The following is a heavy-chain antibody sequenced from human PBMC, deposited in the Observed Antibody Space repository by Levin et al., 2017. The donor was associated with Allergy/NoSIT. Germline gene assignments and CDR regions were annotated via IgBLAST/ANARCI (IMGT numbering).Heavy chain of an antibody. D-gene: IGHD6-6*01. CDR3: ARTASRQGALDV. CDR2: IYYSGST. J-gene: IGHJ6*02. CDR1: GGSLSSGVNY. Sequence: SETLSLTCAVSGGSLSSGVNYWSWIRQHPGKGLEWIGYIYYSGSTYYNPSLKSRVTISVDRSKNQFSLKLSFVTAADTAVDYCARTASRQGALDVWGQGTTVTVSS. V-gene: IGHV4-31*11.